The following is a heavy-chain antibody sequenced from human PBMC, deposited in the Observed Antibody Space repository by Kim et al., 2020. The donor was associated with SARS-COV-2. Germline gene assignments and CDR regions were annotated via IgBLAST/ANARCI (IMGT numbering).Heavy chain of an antibody. CDR3: ARRGLLWFGELLYPDDY. V-gene: IGHV1-3*01. Sequence: ASVKVSCKASGYTFTSYAMHWVRQAPGQRLEWMGWINAGNGNTKYSQKFQGRVTITRDTSASTAYMELSSLRSEDTAVYYCARRGLLWFGELLYPDDYWGQGTLVTVSS. J-gene: IGHJ4*02. CDR1: GYTFTSYA. CDR2: INAGNGNT. D-gene: IGHD3-10*01.